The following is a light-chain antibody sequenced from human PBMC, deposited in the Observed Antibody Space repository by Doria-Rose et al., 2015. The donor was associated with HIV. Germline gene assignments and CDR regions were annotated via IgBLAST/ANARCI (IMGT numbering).Light chain of an antibody. CDR1: QTVSTY. V-gene: IGKV1-39*01. J-gene: IGKJ1*01. CDR2: AAS. CDR3: QQTYSSPPWT. Sequence: MTQSPSSLSASIGDRVTITCRASQTVSTYLNWFQQEPGKAPKLLIYAASRLQSGVPSRFSGRGSGTDFTLTISGLQPGDFATYYCQQTYSSPPWTFGQGTKVEMK.